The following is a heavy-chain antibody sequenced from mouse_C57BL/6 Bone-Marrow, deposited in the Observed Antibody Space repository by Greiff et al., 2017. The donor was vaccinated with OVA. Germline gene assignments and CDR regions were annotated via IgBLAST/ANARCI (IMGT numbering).Heavy chain of an antibody. D-gene: IGHD1-1*01. Sequence: EVMLVESGGGLVKPGGSLKLSCAASGFTFSDYGMHWVRQAPEKGLEWVAYISSGGSTIYYADTVKGRFTISRDNAKNNLFLQMNSLRSEDTAMDYCSGEYGSRSAWIAYWGQGTLVTVSA. CDR2: ISSGGSTI. CDR3: SGEYGSRSAWIAY. V-gene: IGHV5-17*01. CDR1: GFTFSDYG. J-gene: IGHJ3*01.